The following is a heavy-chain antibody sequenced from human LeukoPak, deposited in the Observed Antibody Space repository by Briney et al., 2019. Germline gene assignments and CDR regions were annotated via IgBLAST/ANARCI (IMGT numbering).Heavy chain of an antibody. D-gene: IGHD6-13*01. CDR1: GGTFSSYA. Sequence: SVKVSCKASGGTFSSYAISWVRQAPGQGLEWMGGIIPIFGTANYAQKLQGRVTMTTDTSTSTAYMELRSLRSDDTAVYYCAREQQQLADYWGQGTLVTVSS. CDR3: AREQQQLADY. CDR2: IIPIFGTA. V-gene: IGHV1-69*05. J-gene: IGHJ4*02.